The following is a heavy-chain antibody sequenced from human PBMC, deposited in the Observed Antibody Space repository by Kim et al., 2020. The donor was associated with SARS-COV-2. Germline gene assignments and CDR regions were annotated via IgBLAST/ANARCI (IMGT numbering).Heavy chain of an antibody. CDR2: IWYDGSNK. CDR3: AREDPPTLGDILTGLDY. CDR1: GFTFSSYG. Sequence: GGSLRLSCAASGFTFSSYGMHWVRQAPGKGLEWVAVIWYDGSNKYYADSVKGRFTISRDNSKNTLYLQMNSLRAEDTAVYYCAREDPPTLGDILTGLDYWGQGTLVTVSS. V-gene: IGHV3-33*01. J-gene: IGHJ4*02. D-gene: IGHD3-9*01.